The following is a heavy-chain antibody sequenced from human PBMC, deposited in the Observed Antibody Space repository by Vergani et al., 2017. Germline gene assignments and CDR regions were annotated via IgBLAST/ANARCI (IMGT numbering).Heavy chain of an antibody. Sequence: QSQLVQSGDEVKKPGASVKVSCKTSGYSFINYGISWVRQAPGQGLEWLGWVSPYNGNTNSGQKIQGRVTMTTDTSTRTAYMQLRSLTFDDTAVYYCAREGFYGNIRGTYRPPSYYDMGVWGQGTKVTVAS. CDR2: VSPYNGNT. D-gene: IGHD3-16*02. CDR1: GYSFINYG. CDR3: AREGFYGNIRGTYRPPSYYDMGV. J-gene: IGHJ6*02. V-gene: IGHV1-18*01.